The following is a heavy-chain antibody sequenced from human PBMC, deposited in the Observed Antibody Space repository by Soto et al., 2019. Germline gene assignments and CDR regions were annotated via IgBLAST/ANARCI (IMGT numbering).Heavy chain of an antibody. CDR3: ARGYYDSSGYYYRY. CDR1: GYTFTSYD. V-gene: IGHV1-8*01. CDR2: MNPNSGNT. Sequence: ASVKVSCKASGYTFTSYDINWVRQATGQGLEWMGWMNPNSGNTGYAQKFQGRVTMTTDTSTSTAYMELRSLISDDTAVYYCARGYYDSSGYYYRYWGQGTLVTVSS. J-gene: IGHJ1*01. D-gene: IGHD3-22*01.